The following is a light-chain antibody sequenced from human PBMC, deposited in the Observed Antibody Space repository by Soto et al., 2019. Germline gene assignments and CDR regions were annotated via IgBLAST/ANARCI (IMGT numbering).Light chain of an antibody. CDR3: HQYGSSPPT. J-gene: IGKJ1*01. CDR2: GAS. CDR1: QSVSSSY. Sequence: EIALTQSPGTLSLSPGERATLSCRASQSVSSSYLAWYQQKPGQAPRLLMSGASNRATGIPDGFTGSGSGTDFTLTISRQEPEDFAVYYCHQYGSSPPTFGQGTKVDIK. V-gene: IGKV3-20*01.